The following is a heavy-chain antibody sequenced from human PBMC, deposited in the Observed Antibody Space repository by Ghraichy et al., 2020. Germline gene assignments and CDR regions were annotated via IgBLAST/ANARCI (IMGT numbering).Heavy chain of an antibody. D-gene: IGHD5-12*01. CDR2: IIPIFGTA. CDR1: GGTFSSYA. V-gene: IGHV1-69*13. Sequence: SVKVSCKASGGTFSSYAISWVRQAPGQGLEWMGGIIPIFGTANYAQKFQGRVTITADESTSTAYMELSSLRSEDTAVYYCARVGAPYSGYDYAWWYFDLWGRGTLVTVSS. CDR3: ARVGAPYSGYDYAWWYFDL. J-gene: IGHJ2*01.